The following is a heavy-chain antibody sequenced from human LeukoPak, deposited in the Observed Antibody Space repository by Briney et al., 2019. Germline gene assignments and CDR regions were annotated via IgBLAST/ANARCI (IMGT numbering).Heavy chain of an antibody. CDR3: SKKGQNDDYGKPD. V-gene: IGHV3-23*01. CDR1: GFTFSSFA. D-gene: IGHD4-17*01. J-gene: IGHJ4*02. CDR2: ISASGGSK. Sequence: PGGSLRLSCAASGFTFSSFAMAWVRQAPGKGPAWVAGISASGGSKSYADSVKARLSISRDNSKNMLSLQMNSLKAEDTAVYYCSKKGQNDDYGKPDWGQGTLVTVSS.